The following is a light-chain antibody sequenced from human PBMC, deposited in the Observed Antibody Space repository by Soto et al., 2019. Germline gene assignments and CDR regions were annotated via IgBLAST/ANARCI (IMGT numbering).Light chain of an antibody. CDR3: QQYGRSPPIT. CDR1: QSVSSSY. J-gene: IGKJ5*01. Sequence: EIVLTQSPGTLSLSPGERATLSCRASQSVSSSYLAWYQQKPGQAPRLGIYGASSRATGIPDRFSGSESGTDFTLPISRLEREDFAVYYCQQYGRSPPITFGQGTRLEIK. CDR2: GAS. V-gene: IGKV3-20*01.